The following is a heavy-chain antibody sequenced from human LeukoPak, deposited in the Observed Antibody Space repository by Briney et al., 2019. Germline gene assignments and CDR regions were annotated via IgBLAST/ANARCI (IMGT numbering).Heavy chain of an antibody. CDR3: ARGGPSYSAYFDY. D-gene: IGHD1-26*01. CDR2: IIPIFGTV. J-gene: IGHJ4*02. CDR1: GGTFSSYA. Sequence: SVKVSCKDSGGTFSSYAISWVRLAPGQGLEWMGGIIPIFGTVNYAQKFQGRVTSTTDESTSTAYMELSSLRSEDTAVYYCARGGPSYSAYFDYLGQGTLVTVSS. V-gene: IGHV1-69*05.